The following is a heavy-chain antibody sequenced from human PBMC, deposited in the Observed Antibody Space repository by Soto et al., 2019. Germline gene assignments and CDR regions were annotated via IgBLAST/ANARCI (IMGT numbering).Heavy chain of an antibody. CDR2: IYWDNDR. D-gene: IGHD1-20*01. CDR3: AHRRGGYNWDDGDFDY. Sequence: QITLKESGPTLVKPTQTLTLTCTFSGFSLGTSGVGVGWFRQPPGKALESLALIYWDNDRRYNPSLKSRLAITKDTSKNQVVLTMTNVDPVDTATYYCAHRRGGYNWDDGDFDYWGPGTLVTVSS. CDR1: GFSLGTSGVG. V-gene: IGHV2-5*02. J-gene: IGHJ4*02.